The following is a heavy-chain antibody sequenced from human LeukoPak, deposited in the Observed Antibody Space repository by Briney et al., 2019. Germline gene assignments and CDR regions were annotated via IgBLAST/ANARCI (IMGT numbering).Heavy chain of an antibody. J-gene: IGHJ4*02. V-gene: IGHV3-7*01. CDR2: IKQDGSEK. Sequence: PGGSLRLSCAASGFTFSSYWMSWVRQDPGKGREGVANIKQDGSEKYYVDSVKGRFTISRDNAKNSLYLQMNSLRAEDTAVYYCARGKAARPYYFDYWGQGTLVTVSS. CDR3: ARGKAARPYYFDY. CDR1: GFTFSSYW. D-gene: IGHD6-6*01.